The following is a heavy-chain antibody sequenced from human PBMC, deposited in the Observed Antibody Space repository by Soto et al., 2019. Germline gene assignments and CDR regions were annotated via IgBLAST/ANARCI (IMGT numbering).Heavy chain of an antibody. J-gene: IGHJ6*03. Sequence: QVQLVQSGAEVRKPGASVTVSCRSSGDSFTDYYIHWVRQAPGQGMEWMGWINPNDGVTKYAQKFQGWVSMSRDSSIRTVYMQLSRLRSDDTAVYYCASESGGAMATLDYYYCYRDVWGTGTTVTVSS. V-gene: IGHV1-2*04. CDR1: GDSFTDYY. CDR2: INPNDGVT. CDR3: ASESGGAMATLDYYYCYRDV. D-gene: IGHD3-16*01.